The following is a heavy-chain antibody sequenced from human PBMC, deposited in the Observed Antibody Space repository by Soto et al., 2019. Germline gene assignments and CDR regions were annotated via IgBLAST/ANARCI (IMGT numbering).Heavy chain of an antibody. CDR2: IYYSGST. J-gene: IGHJ6*03. Sequence: PSETLSLTCTVSGGSISSYYWSWIRQPPGKGLEWIGYIYYSGSTNYNPSLKSRVTISVDTSKNQFSLKLSSVTAADTAVYYCARDRGRITIFGAVSLGGYMDAWGKGTTVTVSS. CDR3: ARDRGRITIFGAVSLGGYMDA. V-gene: IGHV4-59*01. D-gene: IGHD3-3*01. CDR1: GGSISSYY.